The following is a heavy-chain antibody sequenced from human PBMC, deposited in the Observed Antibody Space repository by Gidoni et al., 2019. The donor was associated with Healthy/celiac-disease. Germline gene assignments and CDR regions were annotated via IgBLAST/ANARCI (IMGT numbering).Heavy chain of an antibody. Sequence: QVQLQQWGAGLLKPSETLSLTCAVYGGSFSGYYWSWIRQPPGNGLEWIGEINHSGSTNYNPSLKSRVTISVDTSKNQFSLKLSSVTAADTAVYYCARIRVGSRYGDYWGQGTLVTVSS. J-gene: IGHJ4*02. V-gene: IGHV4-34*01. CDR1: GGSFSGYY. CDR2: INHSGST. CDR3: ARIRVGSRYGDY. D-gene: IGHD3-9*01.